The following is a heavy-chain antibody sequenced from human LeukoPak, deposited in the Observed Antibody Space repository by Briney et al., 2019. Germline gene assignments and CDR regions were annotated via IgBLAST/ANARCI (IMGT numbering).Heavy chain of an antibody. CDR3: AKEGSTYYYDSSAFAEYFQH. Sequence: AGGSLRLSCAAPGFTFSSNDMIWVRQVPRKGLEWVSVSSGSGDNTYYADSVKGRFTISRDNSKNTLYLQMNSLRAEDTAVYYCAKEGSTYYYDSSAFAEYFQHWGQGTLVTVSS. D-gene: IGHD3-22*01. J-gene: IGHJ1*01. CDR2: SSGSGDNT. V-gene: IGHV3-23*01. CDR1: GFTFSSND.